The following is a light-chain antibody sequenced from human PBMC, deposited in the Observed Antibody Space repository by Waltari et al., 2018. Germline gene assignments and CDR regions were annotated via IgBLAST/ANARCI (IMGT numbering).Light chain of an antibody. CDR2: EDN. CDR3: QSYDTSNHGV. J-gene: IGLJ2*01. V-gene: IGLV6-57*02. Sequence: NFMLTQPHSVSESPGKTVTISCTGSSGSIASNYVQWYQQRPGSAPTTVIFEDNQRPSGVPARFSGSIDSSSSSASLTISGLKTEDEADYYCQSYDTSNHGVFGGGTKLTVL. CDR1: SGSIASNY.